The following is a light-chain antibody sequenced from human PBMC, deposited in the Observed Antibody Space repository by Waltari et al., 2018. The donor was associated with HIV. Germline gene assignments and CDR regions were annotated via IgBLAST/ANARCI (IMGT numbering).Light chain of an antibody. J-gene: IGLJ1*01. Sequence: QSALTQPRSVSGSPGQSVTISCTGTASAIGYFAYVSWYQQYPGKAPEVIIYELLQRPSGVPDRFTASKSGITASLTISGLQDEDEADYYGCSYAGTYTYVFGSGTTVTVL. CDR1: ASAIGYFAY. V-gene: IGLV2-11*01. CDR2: ELL. CDR3: CSYAGTYTYV.